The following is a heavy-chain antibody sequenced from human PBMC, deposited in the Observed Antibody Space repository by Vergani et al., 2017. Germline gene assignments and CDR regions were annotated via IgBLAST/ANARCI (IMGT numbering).Heavy chain of an antibody. V-gene: IGHV4-30-4*01. CDR1: GGSISSGDYY. D-gene: IGHD1-20*01. CDR3: ARAKDNWNDGGYFDY. CDR2: IYYSGST. J-gene: IGHJ4*02. Sequence: QVQLQESGPGLVKPSQTLSLTCTVSGGSISSGDYYWSWIRQPPGKGLEWIGSIYYSGSTYYNPSLKRRVTISVDTSKNQFSLKLSSVTAADTAVYYCARAKDNWNDGGYFDYWGQGTLVTVSS.